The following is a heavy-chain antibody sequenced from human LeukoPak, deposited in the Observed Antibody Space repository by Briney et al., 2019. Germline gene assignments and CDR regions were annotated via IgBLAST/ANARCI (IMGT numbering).Heavy chain of an antibody. CDR2: IIPIFGTA. CDR3: ARAHTSTVTWYYYYYYMDV. V-gene: IGHV1-69*05. D-gene: IGHD4-17*01. CDR1: GGTFSSYA. J-gene: IGHJ6*03. Sequence: SVKVSCKASGGTFSSYAISWVRQAPGQGLEWMGGIIPIFGTANYAQKSQGRVTITTDESTSTAYMELSSLRSEDTAVYYCARAHTSTVTWYYYYYYMDVWGKGTTVTVSS.